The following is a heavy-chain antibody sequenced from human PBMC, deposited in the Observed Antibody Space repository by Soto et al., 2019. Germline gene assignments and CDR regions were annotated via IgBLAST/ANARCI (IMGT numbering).Heavy chain of an antibody. CDR3: ARDGGRHSGGVDY. Sequence: QVQLVQSGAEVKKPGASVKVSCQASGGTFSSYSINWVRQAPGQGLEWMGEIIPIFGTANYAQKYQGRVTITADESRSTACMDLSSPVSEGAAVYYCARDGGRHSGGVDYWGQGTLATVSS. V-gene: IGHV1-69*01. D-gene: IGHD1-26*01. CDR2: IIPIFGTA. CDR1: GGTFSSYS. J-gene: IGHJ4*02.